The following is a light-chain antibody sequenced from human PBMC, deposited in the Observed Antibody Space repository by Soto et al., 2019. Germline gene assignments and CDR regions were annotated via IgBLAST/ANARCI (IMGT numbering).Light chain of an antibody. J-gene: IGKJ2*01. CDR1: QSVSSTY. CDR2: DAS. V-gene: IGKV3-20*01. CDR3: QRFAFSPTMYT. Sequence: DIVLTQSPGTLSLSPGERATLSCRASQSVSSTYIAWYQQKPGQAPRLLIYDASSRATGIPDRFSGSGSGTDFTLTISRLEPEDFAVYYCQRFAFSPTMYTFGQGTNLEIK.